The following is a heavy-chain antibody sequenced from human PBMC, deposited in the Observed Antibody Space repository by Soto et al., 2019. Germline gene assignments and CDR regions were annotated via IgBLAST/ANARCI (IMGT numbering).Heavy chain of an antibody. V-gene: IGHV3-7*03. J-gene: IGHJ4*02. CDR1: GFTFTDYW. D-gene: IGHD2-21*01. CDR2: IRQDGIER. Sequence: PGGSLRLSCAASGFTFTDYWMSWVRQAPGKGLEWVANIRQDGIERNYVVSVKGRFTIYRDNAKNSVFLEMHSLRSEDTAIYYCVRDGVMGSYWGQGTLVTVSS. CDR3: VRDGVMGSY.